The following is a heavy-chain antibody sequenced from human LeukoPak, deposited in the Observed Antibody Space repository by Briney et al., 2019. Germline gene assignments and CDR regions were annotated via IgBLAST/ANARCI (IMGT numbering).Heavy chain of an antibody. J-gene: IGHJ4*02. CDR2: ISGSGGST. D-gene: IGHD3-3*01. Sequence: GGSLRLSCAASGFTFSSYAMSWVRQAPGKGLEWVSAISGSGGSTYYADSVKGRFTISRDNSKNTLYLQMNSLRAEDTAVYYCAKHQLRFLEWFLYYFDYWGQGTLVTVSS. V-gene: IGHV3-23*01. CDR3: AKHQLRFLEWFLYYFDY. CDR1: GFTFSSYA.